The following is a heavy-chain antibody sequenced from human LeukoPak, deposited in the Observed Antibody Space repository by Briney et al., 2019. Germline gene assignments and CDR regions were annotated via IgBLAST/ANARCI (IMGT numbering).Heavy chain of an antibody. D-gene: IGHD6-19*01. J-gene: IGHJ4*02. CDR2: ISWNSGSI. Sequence: PGGSLGVSFGASGFPFDDFAMPWVRQAPGKGLGWVSGISWNSGSIGYADSVKGRFTISRDNAKNSLYPQMNSLRAEDTALYYCAKDISAVAGTFDYWGQGTLVTVSS. V-gene: IGHV3-9*01. CDR3: AKDISAVAGTFDY. CDR1: GFPFDDFA.